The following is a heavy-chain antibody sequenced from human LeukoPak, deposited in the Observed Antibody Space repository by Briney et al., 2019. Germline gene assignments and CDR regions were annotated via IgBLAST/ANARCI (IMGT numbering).Heavy chain of an antibody. CDR2: IYYSGTT. D-gene: IGHD6-13*01. CDR3: ARGVYIAAAQYAY. CDR1: GGSISSYY. J-gene: IGHJ4*02. V-gene: IGHV4-59*01. Sequence: SETLSLTCTVSGGSISSYYWSWIRQPPGKGLEWIRYIYYSGTTNYNPSLKSRVTISVDTSKNQFSLKLSSVTAADTAVYYCARGVYIAAAQYAYWGQGTLVTVSS.